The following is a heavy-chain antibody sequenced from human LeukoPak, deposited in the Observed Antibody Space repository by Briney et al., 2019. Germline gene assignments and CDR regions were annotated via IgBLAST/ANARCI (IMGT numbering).Heavy chain of an antibody. CDR1: GFTFGDHA. Sequence: GGSLRLSCSTSGFTFGDHAMSWVRPAPGKGLEWVGFIRSRAYRGTTEYAASVRDRFTISRDDSKSIAYLQMNSLKIDDTAVYFCGRGPIELWLHNGIDVWGQGTTVTVSS. V-gene: IGHV3-49*04. CDR3: GRGPIELWLHNGIDV. CDR2: IRSRAYRGTT. D-gene: IGHD5-18*01. J-gene: IGHJ6*02.